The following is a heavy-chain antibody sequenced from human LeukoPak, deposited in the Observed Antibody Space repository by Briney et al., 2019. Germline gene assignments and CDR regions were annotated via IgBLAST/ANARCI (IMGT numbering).Heavy chain of an antibody. V-gene: IGHV1-8*03. CDR1: GYTFTSYD. J-gene: IGHJ5*02. Sequence: ASVKVSCKASGYTFTSYDINWVRQAPGQGLEWMGWMNPNSGNTGYAQKFQGRVTITRNTSISTAYMELSSLRSEDTAVYYCARVPSSSRGWFDPWGQGTLVTVSS. CDR3: ARVPSSSRGWFDP. D-gene: IGHD6-6*01. CDR2: MNPNSGNT.